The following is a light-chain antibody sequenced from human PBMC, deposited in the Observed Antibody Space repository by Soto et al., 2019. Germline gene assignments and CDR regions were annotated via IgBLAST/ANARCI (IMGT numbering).Light chain of an antibody. Sequence: VMTQSPASRSVSPGEIATLSCRASQSLRSSLAWYQQKPGQAPRLLIYGASTRATGIPARFSGSGSGTEFTLTISSLQSEDFAVYFCQQYNIWPQTFGQGTKVDIK. CDR2: GAS. J-gene: IGKJ1*01. V-gene: IGKV3-15*01. CDR1: QSLRSS. CDR3: QQYNIWPQT.